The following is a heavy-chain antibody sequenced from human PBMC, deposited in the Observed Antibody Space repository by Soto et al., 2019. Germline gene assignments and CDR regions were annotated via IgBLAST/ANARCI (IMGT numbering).Heavy chain of an antibody. J-gene: IGHJ4*02. CDR3: ARSKSPYYDSSGYYDYFDY. CDR1: CGSISSGDHY. V-gene: IGHV4-30-4*01. CDR2: IYYSGST. Sequence: SETLSLTCTVSCGSISSGDHYWSWIRQPPGKGLEWIGYIYYSGSTYYNPSLKSRVTISVDTSKNQFSLKLSSVTAADTAVYYCARSKSPYYDSSGYYDYFDYWGQGTLVTVSS. D-gene: IGHD3-22*01.